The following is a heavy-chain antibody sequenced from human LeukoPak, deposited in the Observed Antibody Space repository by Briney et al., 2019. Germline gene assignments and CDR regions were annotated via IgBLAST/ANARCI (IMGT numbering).Heavy chain of an antibody. Sequence: GGSLRLSCAASGFTFSSYAMSWVRQAPGKGLEWVSAISGSGGSTYYADSVKGRFTISRDNPKNTLYLQMNSLRAEDTAVYYCAKGFIRGYSYGPRFDYWGQGTLVTVSS. CDR1: GFTFSSYA. V-gene: IGHV3-23*01. D-gene: IGHD5-18*01. J-gene: IGHJ4*02. CDR2: ISGSGGST. CDR3: AKGFIRGYSYGPRFDY.